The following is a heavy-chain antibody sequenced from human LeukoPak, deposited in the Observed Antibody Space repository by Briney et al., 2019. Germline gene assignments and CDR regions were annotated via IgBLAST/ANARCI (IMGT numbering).Heavy chain of an antibody. D-gene: IGHD3-3*01. Sequence: GGSLTLSCTASGFTFSDYGMHWVRQAPGKGLEWVAVIWHDGSNEYYEGSVRGRFIISRDNSRNRLYLQMNRLRAEDTAVYYCVRDYDYYDFWSGYWPDAFDTWGPGTTVIVSS. CDR1: GFTFSDYG. CDR3: VRDYDYYDFWSGYWPDAFDT. V-gene: IGHV3-33*01. CDR2: IWHDGSNE. J-gene: IGHJ3*02.